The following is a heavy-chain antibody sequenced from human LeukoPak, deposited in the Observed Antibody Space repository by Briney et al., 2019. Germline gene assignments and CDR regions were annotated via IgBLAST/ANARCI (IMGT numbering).Heavy chain of an antibody. Sequence: GGSLRLSCAASGFIFSDYGINWVRQAPGKGLEWVSSIGSSSNYIDYADSVKGRFTISRDNAKSSLYLQMNSLRAEDTAVYYCARDESGSYSNDYWGQGTLVTVSS. CDR1: GFIFSDYG. V-gene: IGHV3-21*01. CDR2: IGSSSNYI. CDR3: ARDESGSYSNDY. J-gene: IGHJ4*02. D-gene: IGHD1-26*01.